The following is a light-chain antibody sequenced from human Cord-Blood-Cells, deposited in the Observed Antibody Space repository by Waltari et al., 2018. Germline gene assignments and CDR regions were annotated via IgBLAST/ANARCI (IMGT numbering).Light chain of an antibody. CDR3: QQYYSTPRT. CDR2: WAS. Sequence: DIVMTQSPDSLAVSLAERATINCKSSQSVLYSSNNKNYLAWYQQKPGQPPKLLIYWASTRESGVPDRFRGSGSGTDFTLTISSLQAEDVAVYYCQQYYSTPRTFGQGTKVEIK. J-gene: IGKJ1*01. V-gene: IGKV4-1*01. CDR1: QSVLYSSNNKNY.